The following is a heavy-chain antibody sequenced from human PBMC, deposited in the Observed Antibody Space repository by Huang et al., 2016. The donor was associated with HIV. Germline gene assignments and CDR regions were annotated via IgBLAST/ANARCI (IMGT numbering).Heavy chain of an antibody. CDR1: GFTVSSNY. J-gene: IGHJ5*02. Sequence: EVQLVETGGGLIQPGGSLRLSCAASGFTVSSNYMSWVRQAPGKGLEWVSVIYRGGSTDYADSVKGRFTISRDNSKNTLYLQMNSLRAEDTAVYYCARGMVRGVTLNWFDPWGQGTLVTVSS. CDR2: IYRGGST. CDR3: ARGMVRGVTLNWFDP. D-gene: IGHD3-10*01. V-gene: IGHV3-53*02.